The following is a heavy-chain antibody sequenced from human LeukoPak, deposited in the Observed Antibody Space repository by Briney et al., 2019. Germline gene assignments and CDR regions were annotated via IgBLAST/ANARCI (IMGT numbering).Heavy chain of an antibody. CDR2: IYYSGST. CDR3: ARKDLGWSKPNFDY. CDR1: GGSIKSSSYY. J-gene: IGHJ4*02. V-gene: IGHV4-39*01. D-gene: IGHD6-19*01. Sequence: SETLSLTCTVSGGSIKSSSYYWGWIRQPPGKGLEWIGTIYYSGSTYYNPSLKSRVTISVDPSKNQFSRKLSSVTAADTAVYYCARKDLGWSKPNFDYWGQGTLVTVSS.